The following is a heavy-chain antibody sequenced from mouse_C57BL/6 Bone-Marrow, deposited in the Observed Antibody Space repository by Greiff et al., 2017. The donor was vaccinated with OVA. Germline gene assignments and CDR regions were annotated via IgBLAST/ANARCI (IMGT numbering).Heavy chain of an antibody. J-gene: IGHJ3*01. Sequence: VHVKQSGAELVRPGASVKLSCTASGFNIKDDYMHWVKQRPEQGLEWIGWIDPENGDTEYASKFQGKATITADTSSNTAYLQLSSLTSEDPAVYYCTTAVCAYWGQGTLVTVSA. CDR1: GFNIKDDY. CDR3: TTAVCAY. CDR2: IDPENGDT. V-gene: IGHV14-4*01.